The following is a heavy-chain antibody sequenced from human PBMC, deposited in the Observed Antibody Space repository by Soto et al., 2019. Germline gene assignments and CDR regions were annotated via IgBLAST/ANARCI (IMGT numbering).Heavy chain of an antibody. Sequence: GESLKISCAASGFTFSSYGMHWVRQAPGKGLEWVAVISYDGSNKYYADSVKGRFTISRDNSKNTLYLQMNSLRAEDTAVYYCAKEKGGVDYYYYYYMDVWGKGTTVTVSS. V-gene: IGHV3-30*18. CDR3: AKEKGGVDYYYYYYMDV. D-gene: IGHD6-25*01. CDR1: GFTFSSYG. CDR2: ISYDGSNK. J-gene: IGHJ6*03.